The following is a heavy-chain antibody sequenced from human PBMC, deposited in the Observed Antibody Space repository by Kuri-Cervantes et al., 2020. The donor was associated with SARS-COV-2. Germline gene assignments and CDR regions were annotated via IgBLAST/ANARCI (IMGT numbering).Heavy chain of an antibody. CDR3: ARDHMQLKGMDL. J-gene: IGHJ6*02. CDR1: GYTFTSYG. CDR2: ISAYNGNT. D-gene: IGHD6-13*01. Sequence: ASVKVSCKASGYTFTSYGISWVRQAPGQGLEWMGWISAYNGNTNYAQKLQGRVTMTTDTSTSTAYMEMRSLRSDDTAAYYCARDHMQLKGMDLWGQGTTVTVSS. V-gene: IGHV1-18*04.